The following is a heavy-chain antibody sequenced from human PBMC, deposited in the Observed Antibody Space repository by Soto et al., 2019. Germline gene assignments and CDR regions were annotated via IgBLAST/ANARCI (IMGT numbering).Heavy chain of an antibody. CDR1: GGSISSGDYY. V-gene: IGHV4-30-4*01. Sequence: KTSETLSLTCTVSGGSISSGDYYWSWIRQLPGKGLEWIGYIYYSGSTYYNPSLKSRVTISVDTSKNQFSLKLSSVTAADTAVYYCARDYQLRFLEEYYYYGMDVWGQGTTVTVSS. CDR3: ARDYQLRFLEEYYYYGMDV. CDR2: IYYSGST. D-gene: IGHD3-3*01. J-gene: IGHJ6*02.